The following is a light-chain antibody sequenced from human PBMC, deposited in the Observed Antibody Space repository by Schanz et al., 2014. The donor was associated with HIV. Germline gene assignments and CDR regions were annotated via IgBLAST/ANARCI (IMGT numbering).Light chain of an antibody. J-gene: IGLJ2*01. Sequence: QSVLTQPPSVSGAPGQRVTISCTGSSSNIGAGYDVHWYQQLPGTVPKLLIYGNNNRPSGVPDRFSASKSGASASLAITGLQAEDEADYYCAAWADSLNGPVFGGGTKLTVL. CDR3: AAWADSLNGPV. CDR1: SSNIGAGYD. CDR2: GNN. V-gene: IGLV1-40*01.